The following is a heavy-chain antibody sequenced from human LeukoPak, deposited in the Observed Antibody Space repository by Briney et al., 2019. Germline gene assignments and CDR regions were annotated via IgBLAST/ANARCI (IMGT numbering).Heavy chain of an antibody. Sequence: GGSLRLSCAASGFTFSSYGMHWVRQAPGKGLEWVAFIRYDGSNKYYADSVKGRFTISRDNSKNTLYLQMNSLRAEDTAVYYCAKVLGARSDLDAFDIWGQGTMVTVSS. CDR2: IRYDGSNK. D-gene: IGHD6-6*01. CDR1: GFTFSSYG. J-gene: IGHJ3*02. V-gene: IGHV3-30*02. CDR3: AKVLGARSDLDAFDI.